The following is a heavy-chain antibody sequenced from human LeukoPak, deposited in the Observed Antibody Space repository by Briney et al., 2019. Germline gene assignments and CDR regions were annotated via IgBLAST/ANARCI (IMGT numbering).Heavy chain of an antibody. J-gene: IGHJ4*02. CDR1: GFIFSNYA. Sequence: GGSLRLSCAASGFIFSNYAMYWVRQAPGKGLEYVSAISSNGGSTYYANSVKGRFTISRDNSKNTLYLQMGSLRAEDMAVYYCARADDSSGWYDYWGQGTLVTVSS. CDR2: ISSNGGST. V-gene: IGHV3-64*01. D-gene: IGHD6-19*01. CDR3: ARADDSSGWYDY.